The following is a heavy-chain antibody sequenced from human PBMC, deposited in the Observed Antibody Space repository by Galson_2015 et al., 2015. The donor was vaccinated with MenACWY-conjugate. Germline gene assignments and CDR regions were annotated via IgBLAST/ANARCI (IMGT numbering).Heavy chain of an antibody. CDR2: IHYSGST. CDR3: ARWVAVKMIEY. V-gene: IGHV4-59*01. J-gene: IGHJ4*02. D-gene: IGHD6-19*01. CDR1: GASISTDY. Sequence: LTCSVSGASISTDYWSWIRQPPGQGLEWIGYIHYSGSTKYNPSLKTRITMSLDTSENQFSLKLSSVTAADTAVYYCARWVAVKMIEYCGQGTLVTVSS.